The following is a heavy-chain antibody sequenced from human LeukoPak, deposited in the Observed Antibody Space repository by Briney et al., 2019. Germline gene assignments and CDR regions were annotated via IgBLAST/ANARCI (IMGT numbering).Heavy chain of an antibody. J-gene: IGHJ3*02. V-gene: IGHV3-11*04. CDR1: GFTFSDYY. Sequence: GGSLRLSCAASGFTFSDYYMSWIRQAPGKGLEWVSYISSSGSTIYYADSVKGRFTISRDNAKNSLYLQMNSLRAEDTAVYYCARVVPTYYDFLTGALDIWGQGTMVTVSS. CDR3: ARVVPTYYDFLTGALDI. D-gene: IGHD3-9*01. CDR2: ISSSGSTI.